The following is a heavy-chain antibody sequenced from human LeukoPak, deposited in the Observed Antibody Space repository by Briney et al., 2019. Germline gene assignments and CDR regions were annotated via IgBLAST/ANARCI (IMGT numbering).Heavy chain of an antibody. CDR1: GYSFTNYW. CDR3: ARPSSSWYDNFDY. Sequence: GESLKISCKGSGYSFTNYWIGWVRQMPGKGLEWMGVIYPGDSDTRYSPSFQGQVTISADKSISTAYLQWSSLKASDTALYYCARPSSSWYDNFDYWGQGTLVTVSS. J-gene: IGHJ4*02. CDR2: IYPGDSDT. V-gene: IGHV5-51*01. D-gene: IGHD6-13*01.